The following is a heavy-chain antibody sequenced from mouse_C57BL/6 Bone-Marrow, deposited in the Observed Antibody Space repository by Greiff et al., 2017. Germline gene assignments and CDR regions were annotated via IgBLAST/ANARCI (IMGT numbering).Heavy chain of an antibody. J-gene: IGHJ1*03. V-gene: IGHV1-85*01. CDR2: IYPRDGST. D-gene: IGHD1-1*01. CDR1: GYTFTSYD. CDR3: ARLEFDGSSGDWYFDV. Sequence: VQLQQSGPELVKPGASVKLSCKASGYTFTSYDINWVKQRPGQGLEWIGWIYPRDGSTKYNEKFKGKATLTVDPSSSPAYMERHRLTSEDSAVYFCARLEFDGSSGDWYFDVWGTGTTVTVSS.